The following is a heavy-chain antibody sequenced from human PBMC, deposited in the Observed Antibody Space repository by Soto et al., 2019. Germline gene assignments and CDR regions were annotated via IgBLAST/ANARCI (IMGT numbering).Heavy chain of an antibody. Sequence: PGESLKISCKGSGYSFTSYWIGWVRQMPGKGLEWMGIIYPGASDTRYSPSFQGQVTISADKSISTAYLQWSSLKASDTAMYYCAGHVSNSANTDGIDVWVQGTMVTVSS. CDR1: GYSFTSYW. V-gene: IGHV5-51*01. J-gene: IGHJ3*01. D-gene: IGHD3-3*02. CDR3: AGHVSNSANTDGIDV. CDR2: IYPGASDT.